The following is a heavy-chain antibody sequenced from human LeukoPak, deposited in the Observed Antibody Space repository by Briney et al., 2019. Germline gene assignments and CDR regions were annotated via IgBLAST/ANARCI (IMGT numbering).Heavy chain of an antibody. D-gene: IGHD3-16*02. CDR2: IYYSGST. CDR3: ARSSLMITFGGVIAPPAFDI. J-gene: IGHJ3*02. V-gene: IGHV4-59*12. CDR1: GGSISSYY. Sequence: MSSETLSLTCTVSGGSISSYYWSWIRQPPGKGLEWIGYIYYSGSTNYNPSLKSRVTISVDTSKNQFSLKLSSVTAADTAVYYCARSSLMITFGGVIAPPAFDIWGQGTMVTVSS.